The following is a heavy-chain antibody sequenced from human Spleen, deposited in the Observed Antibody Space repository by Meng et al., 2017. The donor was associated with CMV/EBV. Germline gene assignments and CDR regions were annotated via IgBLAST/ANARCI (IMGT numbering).Heavy chain of an antibody. D-gene: IGHD2-2*01. CDR1: VYTFTRSY. CDR3: ARVVSSSYDY. J-gene: IGHJ4*02. V-gene: IGHV1-46*01. Sequence: ACKASVYTFTRSYIHWVRQAPGQGLEWMGIIDPNSGTTSSAQKFQGRVTMTRDTSTSTVYMEVSSLRSEDTAVYYCARVVSSSYDYWGQGTLVTVSS. CDR2: IDPNSGTT.